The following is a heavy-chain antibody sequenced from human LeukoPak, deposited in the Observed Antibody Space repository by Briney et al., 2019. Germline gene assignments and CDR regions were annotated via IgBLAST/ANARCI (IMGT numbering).Heavy chain of an antibody. CDR3: ARDYSGWSLDP. D-gene: IGHD5-12*01. CDR1: GFTFNNYW. CDR2: ISDGGKTK. Sequence: PGGSLRLSCAASGFTFNNYWMSWVRQAPGKGLEWVSYISDGGKTKYYADSVKGRFTISRDNAKNSLYLQMNSLRAEDTAVYYCARDYSGWSLDPWGQGTLVTVSS. V-gene: IGHV3-48*04. J-gene: IGHJ5*02.